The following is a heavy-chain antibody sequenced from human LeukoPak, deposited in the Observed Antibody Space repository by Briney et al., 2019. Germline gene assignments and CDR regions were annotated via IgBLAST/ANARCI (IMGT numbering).Heavy chain of an antibody. D-gene: IGHD2-2*01. CDR3: ARSCSSTSCYVGFDY. CDR1: GVSISSGGYY. V-gene: IGHV4-31*03. Sequence: SQTLSLTCTVSGVSISSGGYYWSWIRQHPGKGLEWIGYIYYSGSTYYNPSLKSRVTISVDTSKNQFSLKLSSVTAAGTAVYYCARSCSSTSCYVGFDYWGQGTLVTVSS. J-gene: IGHJ4*02. CDR2: IYYSGST.